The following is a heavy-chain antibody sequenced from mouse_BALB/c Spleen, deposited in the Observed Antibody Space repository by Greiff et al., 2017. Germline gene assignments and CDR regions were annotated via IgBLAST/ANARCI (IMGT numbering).Heavy chain of an antibody. Sequence: VQLKESGAELVKPGASVKLSCTASGFNIKDTYMHWVKQRPEQGLEWIGRIDPANGNTKYDPKFQGKATITADTSSNTAYLQLSSLTSEDTAVYYCARSQYYYAMDYWGQGTSGTVSS. CDR2: IDPANGNT. CDR3: ARSQYYYAMDY. J-gene: IGHJ4*01. CDR1: GFNIKDTY. V-gene: IGHV14-3*02.